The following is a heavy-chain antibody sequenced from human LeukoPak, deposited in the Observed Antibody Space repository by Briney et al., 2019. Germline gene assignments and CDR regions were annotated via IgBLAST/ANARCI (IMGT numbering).Heavy chain of an antibody. CDR1: GFTLSTYW. V-gene: IGHV3-74*01. D-gene: IGHD3-10*01. CDR3: ARDFPDGSRNWGFDY. CDR2: INSDGSST. J-gene: IGHJ4*02. Sequence: GGSLRLSCAAAGFTLSTYWMHWVRQAPRKWLVWVSRINSDGSSTSYADSVKGRFTISRDNAKNSLFLQLYSLRAEDTAVYYCARDFPDGSRNWGFDYWGLGTLVTVSS.